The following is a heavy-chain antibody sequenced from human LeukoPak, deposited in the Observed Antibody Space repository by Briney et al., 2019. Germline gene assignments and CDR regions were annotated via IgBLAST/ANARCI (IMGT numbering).Heavy chain of an antibody. CDR1: GGSLSGYY. J-gene: IGHJ6*03. Sequence: SETLSLTCAVYGGSLSGYYWSWIRQPPGKGLEWIGEINHSGSTNYNPSLKSRVTISVDTSKNQFSLKLSSVTAADTAVYYCARVRRDFWSGYYYYYYYYMDVWGKGTTVTVSS. CDR3: ARVRRDFWSGYYYYYYYYMDV. V-gene: IGHV4-34*01. D-gene: IGHD3-3*01. CDR2: INHSGST.